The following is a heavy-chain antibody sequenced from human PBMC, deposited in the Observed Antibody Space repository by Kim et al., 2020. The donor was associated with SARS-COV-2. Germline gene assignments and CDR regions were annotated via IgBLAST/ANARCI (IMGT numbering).Heavy chain of an antibody. CDR2: IFGSGSKS. CDR3: ARHVHSSSWTFFLYFDR. Sequence: GGSLRLSCEASGFAFSNYAMSWVRQVPGKGLEWVSNIFGSGSKSSHAALVKGRFTISKANANNTLYLQMNIMRPEDTAIYYCARHVHSSSWTFFLYFDRWGRGTLVTVSS. CDR1: GFAFSNYA. J-gene: IGHJ2*01. D-gene: IGHD6-13*01. V-gene: IGHV3-23*01.